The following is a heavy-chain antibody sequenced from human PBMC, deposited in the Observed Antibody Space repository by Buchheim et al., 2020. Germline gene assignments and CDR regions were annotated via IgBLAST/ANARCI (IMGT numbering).Heavy chain of an antibody. Sequence: QVQLVESGGGVVQPGRSLRLSCAASGFTFSSYGMHWVRQAPGKGLEWVAVISYDGSNKYYADSVKGRFTISRDNSKNTLYLQMNSLRAEDTAVYYCAKKYYYYHMDVWGKGTT. CDR1: GFTFSSYG. CDR2: ISYDGSNK. V-gene: IGHV3-30*18. J-gene: IGHJ6*03. CDR3: AKKYYYYHMDV.